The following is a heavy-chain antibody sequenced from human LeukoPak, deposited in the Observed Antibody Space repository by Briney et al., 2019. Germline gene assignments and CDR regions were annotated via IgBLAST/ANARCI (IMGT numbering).Heavy chain of an antibody. CDR3: ARASPHDSSGYLNGMDV. Sequence: SETLSLTCAVYGGSFSGYYWSWIRQPPGKGLEWIGEINHSGSTNYNPSLKSRVTISVDTSKNQFSLKLSSVTAADTAVYYCARASPHDSSGYLNGMDVWGQGTTVTVSS. CDR2: INHSGST. V-gene: IGHV4-34*01. J-gene: IGHJ6*02. CDR1: GGSFSGYY. D-gene: IGHD3-22*01.